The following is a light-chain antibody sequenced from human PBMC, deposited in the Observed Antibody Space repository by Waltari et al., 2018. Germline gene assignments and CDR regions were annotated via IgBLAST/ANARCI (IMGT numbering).Light chain of an antibody. J-gene: IGLJ2*01. Sequence: QSALTQPRSVSGSPGQSVTISCTGTSSDVGGYNYVSWYQQHPGKAPKLMIYDVSKRPSGFPDRFSGSKSGNTASLTISGLQAEDEADYYCCSYAGSYTFHVVFGGGTKLTVL. CDR3: CSYAGSYTFHVV. V-gene: IGLV2-11*01. CDR1: SSDVGGYNY. CDR2: DVS.